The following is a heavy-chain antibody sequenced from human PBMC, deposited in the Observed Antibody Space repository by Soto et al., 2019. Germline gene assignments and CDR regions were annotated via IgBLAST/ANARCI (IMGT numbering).Heavy chain of an antibody. J-gene: IGHJ4*02. Sequence: QVQLVESGGGLVKPGGSLRLSCAASGFTFSDYYMSWIRQAPGQGLELVSYISSRSSYTNYADSVKGRFTISTDNAKNALYLPMISLRAEDTAIYSCARDSGQYQLLLGYWGQGALVTVSS. CDR3: ARDSGQYQLLLGY. CDR1: GFTFSDYY. V-gene: IGHV3-11*06. D-gene: IGHD2-2*01. CDR2: ISSRSSYT.